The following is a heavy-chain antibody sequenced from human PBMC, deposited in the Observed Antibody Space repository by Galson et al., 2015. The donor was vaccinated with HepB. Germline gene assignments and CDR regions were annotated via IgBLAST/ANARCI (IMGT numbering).Heavy chain of an antibody. CDR3: ARGGLAVLSSLRFDP. Sequence: SLRLSCAASGFTFSSYAMHWVRQAPGKGLEYVSAISSNGGNTYYANSVKGRFTISRDNSKNTLYLQMGSLRAEDMAVYYCARGGLAVLSSLRFDPWGQGTLVTVSS. D-gene: IGHD2/OR15-2a*01. J-gene: IGHJ5*02. CDR1: GFTFSSYA. V-gene: IGHV3-64*01. CDR2: ISSNGGNT.